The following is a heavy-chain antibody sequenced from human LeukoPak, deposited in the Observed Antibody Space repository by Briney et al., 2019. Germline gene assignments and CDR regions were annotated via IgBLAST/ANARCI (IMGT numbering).Heavy chain of an antibody. V-gene: IGHV1-46*01. CDR3: ARGLGYYYDSSGYIGYLQH. CDR2: INPSGGST. CDR1: GYTFTSYY. J-gene: IGHJ1*01. D-gene: IGHD3-22*01. Sequence: ASVKVSCKASGYTFTSYYMHWVRQAPGQGLEWMGIINPSGGSTSYAQKFQGRVTMTRDTSTSTVYMELSSLRSEDTAVYYCARGLGYYYDSSGYIGYLQHWGQGTLVTVSS.